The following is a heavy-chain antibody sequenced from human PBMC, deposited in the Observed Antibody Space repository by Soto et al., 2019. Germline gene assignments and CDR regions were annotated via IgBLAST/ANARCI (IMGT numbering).Heavy chain of an antibody. D-gene: IGHD3-10*01. V-gene: IGHV3-23*01. J-gene: IGHJ4*02. CDR1: GFTFSSYA. Sequence: PGGSLRLSCAASGFTFSSYAMSWVRQAPGKGLEWVSAISGSGGSTYYADSVKGRFTISRDNSKNTLYLQMNSLRAEDTAVYYCAKDSRGDYYYGSGVIGYWGQGTLVTVSS. CDR2: ISGSGGST. CDR3: AKDSRGDYYYGSGVIGY.